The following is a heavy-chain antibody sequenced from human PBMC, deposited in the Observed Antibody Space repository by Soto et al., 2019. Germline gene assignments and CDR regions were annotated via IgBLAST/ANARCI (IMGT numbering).Heavy chain of an antibody. D-gene: IGHD3-10*01. Sequence: EVHVLESGGDLVQPGGSLRLSCAASGFTFSDYAMTWVRQAPGKGLDWVSSVSANGDITYYADSVKGRFTISRDNSNNPPLAPKNRPRTEDTALILLSGGYRGGSGSPAGHYPSGLDVWGQGTTVTVSS. V-gene: IGHV3-23*01. J-gene: IGHJ6*02. CDR2: VSANGDIT. CDR3: SGGYRGGSGSPAGHYPSGLDV. CDR1: GFTFSDYA.